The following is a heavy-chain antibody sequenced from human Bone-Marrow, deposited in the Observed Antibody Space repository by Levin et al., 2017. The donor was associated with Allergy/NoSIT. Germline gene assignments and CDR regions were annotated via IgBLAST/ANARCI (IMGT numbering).Heavy chain of an antibody. D-gene: IGHD2-2*01. V-gene: IGHV3-7*01. CDR2: LNPDGSAT. Sequence: ASVKVSCVVSGLTFSSHWMGWVRQPPGKGLEWVASLNPDGSATYYVDSVKGRITISRDNSKNTLYQQMNSLRAEDTALYYCESPAMDTWGQGTLVTVSS. CDR3: ESPAMDT. J-gene: IGHJ5*02. CDR1: GLTFSSHW.